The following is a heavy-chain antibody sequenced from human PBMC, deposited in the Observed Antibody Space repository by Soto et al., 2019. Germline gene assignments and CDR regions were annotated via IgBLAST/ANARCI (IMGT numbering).Heavy chain of an antibody. J-gene: IGHJ5*02. CDR3: ARGNGSSWYLGWFDP. CDR2: INPNSGGT. CDR1: GYTFTGYY. V-gene: IGHV1-2*04. Sequence: ASVKVSCKASGYTFTGYYMHWVRQAPGQGLEWMGWINPNSGGTNYAQKFQGWVTMTRDTSISTAYMELSRLRSDDTAVYYCARGNGSSWYLGWFDPWGQGTLVTVSS. D-gene: IGHD6-13*01.